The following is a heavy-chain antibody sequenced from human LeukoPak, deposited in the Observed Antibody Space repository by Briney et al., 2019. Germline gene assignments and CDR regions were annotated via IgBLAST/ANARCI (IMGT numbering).Heavy chain of an antibody. Sequence: ASVKVSCKASGYTFTDYYMHWVRQAPGQGLEWMGWINPNSGGTNYAQKFQGRVTMTRDTSISTAYMELSRLRSDDTAVYYCAREYVGIAVAGWFDPWGQGTLVTVSS. J-gene: IGHJ5*02. V-gene: IGHV1-2*02. CDR3: AREYVGIAVAGWFDP. CDR2: INPNSGGT. CDR1: GYTFTDYY. D-gene: IGHD6-19*01.